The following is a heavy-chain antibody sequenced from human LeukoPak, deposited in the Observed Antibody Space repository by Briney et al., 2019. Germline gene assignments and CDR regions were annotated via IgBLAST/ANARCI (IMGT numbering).Heavy chain of an antibody. D-gene: IGHD3-10*01. J-gene: IGHJ5*02. CDR2: INSDGSST. CDR1: GFTFSSYW. Sequence: PGGTLRLSCAASGFTFSSYWMHWVRQAPGKGLVWVSRINSDGSSTSYADSVKGRFTISRDNAKNTLYLQMNSLRAEDTAVYYCARGGYYNNWFDPWGQGTLVTVSS. V-gene: IGHV3-74*01. CDR3: ARGGYYNNWFDP.